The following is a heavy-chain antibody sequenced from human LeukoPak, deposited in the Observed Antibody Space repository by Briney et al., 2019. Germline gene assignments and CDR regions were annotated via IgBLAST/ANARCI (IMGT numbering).Heavy chain of an antibody. CDR3: ARSGVYGSGSYYTYKF. V-gene: IGHV3-21*01. CDR2: ISSSSSYI. Sequence: PGGSLRLSCAASGFTFSSYSMNWVRQAPGKGLEWVSSISSSSSYIYYAGSVKGRFTISRDNAKNSLYLQMNSLRAEDTAVYYCARSGVYGSGSYYTYKFWGQGTLVTVSS. J-gene: IGHJ4*02. D-gene: IGHD3-10*01. CDR1: GFTFSSYS.